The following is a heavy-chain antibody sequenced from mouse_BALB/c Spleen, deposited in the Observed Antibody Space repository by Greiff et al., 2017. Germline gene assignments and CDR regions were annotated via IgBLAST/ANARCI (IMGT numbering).Heavy chain of an antibody. CDR1: GFTFSSFG. J-gene: IGHJ4*01. CDR3: ARGSSYAMDD. D-gene: IGHD1-1*01. V-gene: IGHV5-17*02. CDR2: ISSGSSTI. Sequence: EVKLVESGGGLVQPGGSRKLSCAASGFTFSSFGMHWVRQAPEKGLEWVAYISSGSSTIYYADTVKGRFTISRDNPKNTLFLQMTSLRSEDTAMYYCARGSSYAMDDWGQGTSVTVSS.